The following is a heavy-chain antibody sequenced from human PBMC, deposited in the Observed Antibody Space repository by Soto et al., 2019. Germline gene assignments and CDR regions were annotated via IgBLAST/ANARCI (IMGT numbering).Heavy chain of an antibody. CDR1: GGNFISYG. V-gene: IGHV1-69*01. Sequence: QVQLVQSGAEVKKPGSSVRVSCKASGGNFISYGIIWVRQAPGQGLEWMGGIIPIFGTTNYAQKFQDRVTILADESTSTSYMNLTSLRSEDTAIYYCARSRLHYYDWILGGFDPWGQGTLVTVSS. D-gene: IGHD3-9*01. CDR2: IIPIFGTT. J-gene: IGHJ5*02. CDR3: ARSRLHYYDWILGGFDP.